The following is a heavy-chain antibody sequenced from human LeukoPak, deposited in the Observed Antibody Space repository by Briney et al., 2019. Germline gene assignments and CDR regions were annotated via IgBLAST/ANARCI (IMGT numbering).Heavy chain of an antibody. J-gene: IGHJ4*02. D-gene: IGHD6-13*01. CDR3: AKDYTSGYSSSWSKAFGYYFDY. CDR1: GFSFGSYA. CDR2: ISGSGGST. Sequence: GGSLRLSCAASGFSFGSYAMSWVRQTPGKGLEWVSAISGSGGSTYYADSVKGRFTISRDNSKNTLYLQMNSLRAEDTAVYYCAKDYTSGYSSSWSKAFGYYFDYWGQGTLVTVSS. V-gene: IGHV3-23*01.